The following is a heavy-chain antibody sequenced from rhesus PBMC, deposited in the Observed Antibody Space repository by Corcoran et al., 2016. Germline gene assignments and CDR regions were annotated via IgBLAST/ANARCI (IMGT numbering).Heavy chain of an antibody. J-gene: IGHJ4*01. V-gene: IGHV3S11*01. CDR3: TRAKTHDY. CDR1: GFTFSNYW. Sequence: EVQLVESGGGLVQPGGSLRLSCAASGFTFSNYWMSWVRQAPGKGLEWVGFMKNKADGGTAAYAESVKGRFTIARDDSKNTLDLQMNSLKTEDTAVYDCTRAKTHDYWGQGVLVTVSS. D-gene: IGHD3S6*01. CDR2: MKNKADGGTA.